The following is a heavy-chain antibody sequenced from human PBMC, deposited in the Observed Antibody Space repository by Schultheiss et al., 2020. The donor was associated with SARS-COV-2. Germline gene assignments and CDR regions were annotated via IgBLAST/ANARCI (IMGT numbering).Heavy chain of an antibody. J-gene: IGHJ5*02. Sequence: GGSLRLSCKGSGYSFTSYWIGWVRQMPGKGLEWMGIIYPGDSDTRYSPSFQGQVTISADKSISTAYLQWSSLKASDTAMYYCARGSTAAAGTGWFDPWGQGTLVTVSS. CDR3: ARGSTAAAGTGWFDP. V-gene: IGHV5-51*01. CDR2: IYPGDSDT. CDR1: GYSFTSYW. D-gene: IGHD6-13*01.